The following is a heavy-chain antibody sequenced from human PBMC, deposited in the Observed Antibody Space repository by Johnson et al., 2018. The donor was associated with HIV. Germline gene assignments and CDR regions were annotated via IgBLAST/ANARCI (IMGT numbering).Heavy chain of an antibody. CDR3: VKEASRGTVTQAPDAFDI. Sequence: QVQLVESGGGVVQPGRSLRLSCAASGFTFSSYWMSWVRQAPGKGLECVAFIWYDGSRKYYPDSVKGRFTISRVNSKNMLYLQMNSLRVEDTAVYYCVKEASRGTVTQAPDAFDIWGQGTVVTVSS. CDR2: IWYDGSRK. D-gene: IGHD4-17*01. J-gene: IGHJ3*02. CDR1: GFTFSSYW. V-gene: IGHV3-30*02.